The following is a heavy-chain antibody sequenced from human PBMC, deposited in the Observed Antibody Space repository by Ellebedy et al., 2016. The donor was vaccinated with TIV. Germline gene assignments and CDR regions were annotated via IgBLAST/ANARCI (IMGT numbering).Heavy chain of an antibody. Sequence: GSLRLSXAASAFTFSDYYMTWIRQSPGKGLEWIGYVSHSESTYYNPSLESRLTISLDTSKNQVSLNLDSVTAADTALYFCARGGSDFWSGYPFHYWGQGTLVTVSS. D-gene: IGHD3-3*01. CDR1: AFTFSDYY. V-gene: IGHV4-59*01. CDR3: ARGGSDFWSGYPFHY. CDR2: VSHSEST. J-gene: IGHJ4*02.